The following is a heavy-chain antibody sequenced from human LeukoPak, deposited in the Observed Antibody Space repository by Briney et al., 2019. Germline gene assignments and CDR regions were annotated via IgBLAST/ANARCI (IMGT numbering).Heavy chain of an antibody. CDR2: ISSSSTYI. J-gene: IGHJ4*02. D-gene: IGHD3-16*02. CDR3: ARVLYVWGSYRYTYYFDY. Sequence: PGGSLRLSCAASGFSFSSYSMNWVRQAPGKGLEWVSSISSSSTYIKYADSVKGRFTISRDNAEKSLYLQMNSLRAEDTAVYYCARVLYVWGSYRYTYYFDYWGQGTLVTVSS. CDR1: GFSFSSYS. V-gene: IGHV3-21*01.